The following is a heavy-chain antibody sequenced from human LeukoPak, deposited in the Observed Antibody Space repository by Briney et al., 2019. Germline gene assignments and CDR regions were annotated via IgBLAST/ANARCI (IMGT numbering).Heavy chain of an antibody. D-gene: IGHD1-26*01. V-gene: IGHV3-21*01. J-gene: IGHJ5*02. CDR3: ARDSRRYSGLHNWFDP. CDR1: GFTFSSYS. Sequence: GGSLRLSCAASGFTFSSYSMNWVRQAPGKGLEWVSSISSSSSYIYYADSVKGRFTISRDNAKNSLYLQMNSLRAEDTAVYCCARDSRRYSGLHNWFDPWGQGTLVTVSS. CDR2: ISSSSSYI.